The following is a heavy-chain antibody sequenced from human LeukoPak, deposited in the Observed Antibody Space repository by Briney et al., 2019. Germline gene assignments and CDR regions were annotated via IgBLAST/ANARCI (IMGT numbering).Heavy chain of an antibody. V-gene: IGHV3-33*01. CDR3: ASLGTFGGIAAPEGFDY. Sequence: GRSLRLSCAASGFTFSSYGMHWVRQAPGKGLEWVAVIWYDGSNKYYADSVKGRFTISRDNSKNTLYLQMSSLRAEDTAVYYCASLGTFGGIAAPEGFDYWGQGTLVTVSS. CDR2: IWYDGSNK. J-gene: IGHJ4*02. CDR1: GFTFSSYG. D-gene: IGHD6-13*01.